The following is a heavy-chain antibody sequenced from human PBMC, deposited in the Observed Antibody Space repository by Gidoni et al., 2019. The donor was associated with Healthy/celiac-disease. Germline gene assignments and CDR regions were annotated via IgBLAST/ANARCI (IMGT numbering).Heavy chain of an antibody. Sequence: EVQLVESGGGLVQPGGSLRLSCAASGFTFSSYEMNWVRQAPGKGLEGVSYISSSGSTIYYADSVKGRFTISRDNAKNSLYLQMNSLRAEDTAVYYCAAHWAYCGGDCYSPPGAFDIWGQGTMVTVSS. CDR2: ISSSGSTI. V-gene: IGHV3-48*03. CDR3: AAHWAYCGGDCYSPPGAFDI. CDR1: GFTFSSYE. J-gene: IGHJ3*02. D-gene: IGHD2-21*02.